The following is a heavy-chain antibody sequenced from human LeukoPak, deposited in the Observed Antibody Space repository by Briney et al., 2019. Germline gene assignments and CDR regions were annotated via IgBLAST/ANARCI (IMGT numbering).Heavy chain of an antibody. V-gene: IGHV3-11*04. D-gene: IGHD4-17*01. J-gene: IGHJ2*01. CDR3: ATAVTRRRLEWNFDL. Sequence: GGSLRLSCAASGFRSSDYYMSWIRQAPGKGLEWISYISSPGTTIYYVDSVKGRFTISRDNAKNSLSLQMDSLRAEDTAVYYCATAVTRRRLEWNFDLWGRGTLVTVSS. CDR2: ISSPGTTI. CDR1: GFRSSDYY.